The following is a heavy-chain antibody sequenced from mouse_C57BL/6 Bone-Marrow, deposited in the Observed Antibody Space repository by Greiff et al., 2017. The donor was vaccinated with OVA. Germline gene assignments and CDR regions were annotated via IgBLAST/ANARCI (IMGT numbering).Heavy chain of an antibody. J-gene: IGHJ4*01. Sequence: EVQLVESGGGLVQPGGSLSLSCAASGFTFTDYYMSWVRQPPGKALEWLGFIRNKANGYTTEYSASVKGRFTISRDNSQSILYLQMNALRAEDSATYYWARYLGNYPYYYAMDYWGQGTSVTVSS. CDR3: ARYLGNYPYYYAMDY. CDR2: IRNKANGYTT. CDR1: GFTFTDYY. V-gene: IGHV7-3*01. D-gene: IGHD2-1*01.